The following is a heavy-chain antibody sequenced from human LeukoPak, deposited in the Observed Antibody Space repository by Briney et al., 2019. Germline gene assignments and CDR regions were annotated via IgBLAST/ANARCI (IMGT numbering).Heavy chain of an antibody. Sequence: SETLSLTCAVSGGSISSGGYSWSWIRQPPGKGLEWIGYIYHSGSTYYSGSTYYNPSLKSRVTISVDTSKKQFSLRLTSVTAADTAVYYCARRVGRFPNWFDPWGQGTLVTVSS. CDR3: ARRVGRFPNWFDP. CDR2: IYHSGSTYYSGST. V-gene: IGHV4-30-2*01. D-gene: IGHD1-26*01. J-gene: IGHJ5*02. CDR1: GGSISSGGYS.